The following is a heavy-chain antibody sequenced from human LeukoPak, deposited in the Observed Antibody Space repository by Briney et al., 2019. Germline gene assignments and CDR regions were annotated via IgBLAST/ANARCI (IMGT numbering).Heavy chain of an antibody. CDR3: ARDPGSSTSSLDYYYMDV. CDR2: INPNSGGT. J-gene: IGHJ6*03. Sequence: ASVKVSCKASGYTFTGYYMHWVRQAPGQGLEWMGWINPNSGGTNYAQKFQGRVTMTRDTSISTAYMELSRLRSDDTAVYYCARDPGSSTSSLDYYYMDVWGKETTVTVSS. CDR1: GYTFTGYY. D-gene: IGHD2-2*01. V-gene: IGHV1-2*02.